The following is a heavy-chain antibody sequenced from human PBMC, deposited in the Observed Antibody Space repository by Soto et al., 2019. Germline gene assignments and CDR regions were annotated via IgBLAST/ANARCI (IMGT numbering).Heavy chain of an antibody. V-gene: IGHV4-34*01. CDR2: INHSGST. CDR3: ARDKITGRFDY. Sequence: WIWIRQPPGTGLEWIGEINHSGSTNYNPSLKSRVNISVDTSKNQFSLKLTSVTAADTAVYYCARDKITGRFDYWGQGTLVTVSS. D-gene: IGHD2-8*02. J-gene: IGHJ4*02.